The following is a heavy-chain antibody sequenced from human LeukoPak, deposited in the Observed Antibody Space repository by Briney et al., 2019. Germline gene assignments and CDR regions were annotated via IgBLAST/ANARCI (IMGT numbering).Heavy chain of an antibody. CDR2: MNPNSGNT. CDR3: ARDADSSWIEVDY. V-gene: IGHV1-8*01. CDR1: GYTFTSYD. J-gene: IGHJ4*02. D-gene: IGHD6-13*01. Sequence: LWASVKVSCKASGYTFTSYDINWVRQATGQGLEWMGWMNPNSGNTGYAQKLQGRVTMTTDTSTSTAYMELRSLRSDDTAVYYCARDADSSWIEVDYWGQGTLVTVSS.